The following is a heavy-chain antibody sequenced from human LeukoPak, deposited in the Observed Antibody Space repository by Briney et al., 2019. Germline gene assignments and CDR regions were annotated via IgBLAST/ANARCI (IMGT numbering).Heavy chain of an antibody. CDR1: GGSISSDNW. Sequence: SETLSLTCAVSGGSISSDNWWSWVRQPPGKGLEWIGEIYQSGSPNYNPSLKSRVTISIDKSKNQFSLKLSSVTAADTAVYYCARTYRYSNAYYWFDPWGQGTLVTVSS. CDR2: IYQSGSP. J-gene: IGHJ5*02. CDR3: ARTYRYSNAYYWFDP. V-gene: IGHV4-4*02. D-gene: IGHD6-13*01.